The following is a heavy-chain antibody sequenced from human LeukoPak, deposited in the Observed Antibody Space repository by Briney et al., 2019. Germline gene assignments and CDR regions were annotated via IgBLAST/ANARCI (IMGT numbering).Heavy chain of an antibody. D-gene: IGHD3-9*01. J-gene: IGHJ4*02. V-gene: IGHV3-48*02. CDR1: GFPFGSYV. CDR3: ARDHDWAFDL. CDR2: INHNAEMI. Sequence: PGGSLRLSCEGSGFPFGSYVMSWVRQAPGKGLEWIAYINHNAEMIFYPDFVKGRFTISRDNPKKSLYLQMNGLRYEDTAIYYCARDHDWAFDLWGQGTLVTVSS.